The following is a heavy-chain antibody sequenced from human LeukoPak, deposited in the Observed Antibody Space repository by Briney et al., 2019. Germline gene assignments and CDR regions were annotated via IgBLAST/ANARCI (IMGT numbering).Heavy chain of an antibody. CDR2: ISTNSAFI. CDR3: AELGITMVGGV. J-gene: IGHJ6*04. D-gene: IGHD3-10*02. Sequence: KPGGSLRLSCTASGFTFINYSMNWVRQAPGKGLEWVSSISTNSAFIYYADSVKGRFTISRDNAKNSLYLQMNSLRAEDTAVYYCAELGITMVGGVWGKGTTVTISS. CDR1: GFTFINYS. V-gene: IGHV3-21*01.